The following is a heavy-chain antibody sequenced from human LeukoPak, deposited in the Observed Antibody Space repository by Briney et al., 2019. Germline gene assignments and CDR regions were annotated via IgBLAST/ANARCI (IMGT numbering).Heavy chain of an antibody. Sequence: GGSLRLSCAASGFTFGSYAMSWVRQAPGKGLEWVSSISASGGTIYYADSVKGRFTISRDNSRNTLYLQMDSLRAEDTALYYCAKDRLPDGRWSLDYWGQGTLVTVSS. CDR2: ISASGGTI. CDR3: AKDRLPDGRWSLDY. CDR1: GFTFGSYA. V-gene: IGHV3-23*01. J-gene: IGHJ4*02. D-gene: IGHD6-13*01.